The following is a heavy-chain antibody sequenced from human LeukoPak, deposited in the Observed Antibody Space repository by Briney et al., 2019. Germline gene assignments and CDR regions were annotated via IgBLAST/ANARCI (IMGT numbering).Heavy chain of an antibody. CDR2: IYYSGST. V-gene: IGHV4-39*07. CDR3: ARALVGSSSGYFYYYTFV. CDR1: GVSISSSSYF. J-gene: IGHJ6*03. Sequence: SETLSLTCTVSGVSISSSSYFWGWLRQPPGKGLEGIGSIYYSGSTYYNPSLKSRVTISVDTSKNQFSLNLSSVTAADSAVYYCARALVGSSSGYFYYYTFVWGEGATVSVSS. D-gene: IGHD6-6*01.